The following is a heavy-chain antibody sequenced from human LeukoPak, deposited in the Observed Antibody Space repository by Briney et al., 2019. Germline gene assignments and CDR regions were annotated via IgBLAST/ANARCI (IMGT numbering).Heavy chain of an antibody. V-gene: IGHV3-48*03. J-gene: IGHJ4*02. D-gene: IGHD3-16*01. CDR2: ISPSGITT. Sequence: GGSLRLSCAASGFTFGNFEMNWARQAPGKGLEWISYISPSGITTYYADSVKGRFTISRDNAKSSLYLQMSSLRAEDTAVYYCFFYTWGYWGQGTVVTVSS. CDR1: GFTFGNFE. CDR3: FFYTWGY.